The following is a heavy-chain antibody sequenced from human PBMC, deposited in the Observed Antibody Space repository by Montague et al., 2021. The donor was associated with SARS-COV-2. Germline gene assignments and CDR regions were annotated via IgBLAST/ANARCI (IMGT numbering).Heavy chain of an antibody. V-gene: IGHV4-59*01. CDR2: IYYTGST. CDR1: GVSISSYY. Sequence: SETLSLTCTVSGVSISSYYWIWIRQPPGKGLEWIGYIYYTGSTNYNPSLKSRVTISVDTSKNQFSLKLSSMTAADTAVYYCARGVASSEGNWFDHWGQGTLVTVSS. J-gene: IGHJ5*02. CDR3: ARGVASSEGNWFDH. D-gene: IGHD6-13*01.